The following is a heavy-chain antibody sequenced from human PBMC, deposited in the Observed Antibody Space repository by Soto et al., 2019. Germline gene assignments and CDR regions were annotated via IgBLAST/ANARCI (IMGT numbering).Heavy chain of an antibody. Sequence: SETLSLTCTVSGGAISSTRYYWGWIRQPPGKGLEWIGSISYSGNTFYNPSLNSRVTISVDTSKNQFSLKLSSVTAADTAVYYCAILYSYASSKYCVLLWGQGTTVSVS. CDR3: AILYSYASSKYCVLL. V-gene: IGHV4-39*01. J-gene: IGHJ6*02. CDR2: ISYSGNT. D-gene: IGHD3-10*01. CDR1: GGAISSTRYY.